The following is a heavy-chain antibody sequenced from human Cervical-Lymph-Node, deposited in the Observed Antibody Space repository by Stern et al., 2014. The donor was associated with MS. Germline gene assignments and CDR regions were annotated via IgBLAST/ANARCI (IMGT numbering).Heavy chain of an antibody. CDR1: GGTFINYA. CDR2: IDPIFGTT. D-gene: IGHD3-9*01. V-gene: IGHV1-69*06. J-gene: IGHJ4*02. CDR3: AGPRYNF. Sequence: VKLVESGAEVKKPGSSVKVSCKASGGTFINYAITWLRQAPGQGLEWMGDIDPIFGTTNHAQKFRGRVTITADRSTSTAYMEVSSLRSEDTAVYYCAGPRYNFWGQGTLVVVSS.